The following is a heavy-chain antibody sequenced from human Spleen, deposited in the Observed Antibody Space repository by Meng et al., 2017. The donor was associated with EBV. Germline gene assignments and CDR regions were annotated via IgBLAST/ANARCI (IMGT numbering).Heavy chain of an antibody. D-gene: IGHD3-16*02. J-gene: IGHJ4*02. V-gene: IGHV4-4*02. CDR3: ARDYPMITFGGVIVTPLYY. CDR2: IYHSGST. CDR1: GGSISSSNW. Sequence: GHLRGPGPGLVKSSGTLSLTCAVSGGSISSSNWWSWVRQPPGKGLEWIGEIYHSGSTNYNPSLKSRVTISVDKSKNQFSLKLSSVTAADTAVYYCARDYPMITFGGVIVTPLYYWGQGTLVTVSS.